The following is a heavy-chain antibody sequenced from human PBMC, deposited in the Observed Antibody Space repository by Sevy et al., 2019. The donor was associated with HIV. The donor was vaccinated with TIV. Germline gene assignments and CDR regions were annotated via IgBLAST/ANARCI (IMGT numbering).Heavy chain of an antibody. D-gene: IGHD3-10*01. CDR3: AKDTGSGRIYFDS. Sequence: GGSLRLSCAASGFTFSNYAMTWVRQAPGKGLEWVSSISGSTGTTYYADFVKGRFTISRDNSKNTLYLQMNSLRAEDTAVYSCAKDTGSGRIYFDSWGQGTPVTVSS. V-gene: IGHV3-23*01. CDR1: GFTFSNYA. CDR2: ISGSTGTT. J-gene: IGHJ4*02.